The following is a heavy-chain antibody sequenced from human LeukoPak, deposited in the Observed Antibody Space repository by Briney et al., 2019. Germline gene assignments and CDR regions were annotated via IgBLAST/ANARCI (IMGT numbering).Heavy chain of an antibody. CDR3: ATKVAEDAFDI. J-gene: IGHJ3*02. CDR2: INPSGGST. CDR1: GYTFTSYY. D-gene: IGHD6-19*01. Sequence: ASVKVSCKASGYTFTSYYMHWVRQAPGQGLEWMGIINPSGGSTSYAQKFQGRVTMTRDMSTSTVYMELSSLRSEDTAVYYCATKVAEDAFDIWGQGTMVTVSS. V-gene: IGHV1-46*01.